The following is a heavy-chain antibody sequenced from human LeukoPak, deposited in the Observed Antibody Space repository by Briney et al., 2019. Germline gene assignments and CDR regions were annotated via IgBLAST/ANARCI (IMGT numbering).Heavy chain of an antibody. J-gene: IGHJ4*02. CDR3: ARDLGSSSSYFDY. CDR1: GFTFSSYS. D-gene: IGHD6-13*01. Sequence: GGSLRLSCAASGFTFSSYSMNWVRQAPGKGLEWVSYISSSSSTIYYADSVKGRFTISRDNAKNSLYLQMKSLRAEDTAVYYCARDLGSSSSYFDYWGQGTLVTVSS. CDR2: ISSSSSTI. V-gene: IGHV3-48*01.